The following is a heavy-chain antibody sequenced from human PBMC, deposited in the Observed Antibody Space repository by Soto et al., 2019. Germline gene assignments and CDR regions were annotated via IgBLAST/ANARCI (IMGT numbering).Heavy chain of an antibody. CDR3: ARGQVVAAQH. CDR2: IYHSGST. CDR1: GGSISSGGYS. Sequence: QLQLQESGSGLVKPSQTLSLTCAVSGGSISSGGYSWSWIRQPPGKGLEWIGYIYHSGSTYYNPSPXGXAXLXXDRSKSQSSLKLSSVTAADTAVYYCARGQVVAAQHWGQRTLVTVSS. V-gene: IGHV4-30-2*01. J-gene: IGHJ4*02. D-gene: IGHD2-15*01.